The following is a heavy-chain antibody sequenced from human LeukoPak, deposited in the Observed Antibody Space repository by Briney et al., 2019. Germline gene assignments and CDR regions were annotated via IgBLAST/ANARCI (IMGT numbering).Heavy chain of an antibody. Sequence: ASVKVSCKASGYTFTSYGISWVRQAPGQGLEWMGWISAYNGNTNYAQKLQGRVTMTTDTSTSTAYMELRSLRSDDAAVYYCARPGYSSSRTYWFDPWGQGTLVTVSS. CDR2: ISAYNGNT. CDR1: GYTFTSYG. V-gene: IGHV1-18*01. J-gene: IGHJ5*02. CDR3: ARPGYSSSRTYWFDP. D-gene: IGHD6-13*01.